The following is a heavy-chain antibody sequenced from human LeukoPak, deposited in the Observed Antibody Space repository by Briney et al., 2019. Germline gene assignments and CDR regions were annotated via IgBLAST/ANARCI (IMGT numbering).Heavy chain of an antibody. J-gene: IGHJ4*02. CDR3: ALYFYDSSGYHSFDY. Sequence: GGSLRLSCVASGFTFSIYAMNWVRQAPGKGLEWVLYISSSGSTKYYTDSVKGRFTISRDNAKNSLYLEVNSLRDEDTALYYCALYFYDSSGYHSFDYWGQGTLVTVSS. V-gene: IGHV3-48*02. D-gene: IGHD3-22*01. CDR1: GFTFSIYA. CDR2: ISSSGSTK.